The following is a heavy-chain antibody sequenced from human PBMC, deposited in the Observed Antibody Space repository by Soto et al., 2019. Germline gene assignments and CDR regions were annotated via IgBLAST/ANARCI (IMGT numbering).Heavy chain of an antibody. J-gene: IGHJ5*02. V-gene: IGHV1-69*12. CDR3: ARGAEIRYSYGNNWFDP. CDR2: IIPIFGTA. CDR1: GGTFSSYA. D-gene: IGHD5-18*01. Sequence: QVQLVQSGAEVKKPGSSVKVSCKASGGTFSSYAISWVRQAPGQGLEWMGGIIPIFGTANYAQKFQGRVTITADESTSTAYMELSSLRSEDTAVYYCARGAEIRYSYGNNWFDPWGQGTLVTVSS.